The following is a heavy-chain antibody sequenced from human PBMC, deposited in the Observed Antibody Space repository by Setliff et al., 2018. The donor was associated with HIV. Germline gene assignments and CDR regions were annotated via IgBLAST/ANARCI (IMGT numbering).Heavy chain of an antibody. CDR1: GYSFTNYW. D-gene: IGHD4-4*01. CDR3: ARGAVSVDF. Sequence: GESLKISCKGSGYSFTNYWIGWVRQTPEKGLEWVGVIYPTDSHTTYSPSFQGRVTISVDMSISTAYLQWSSLKASDTAIYFCARGAVSVDFWGQGALVTVS. CDR2: IYPTDSHT. V-gene: IGHV5-51*01. J-gene: IGHJ4*02.